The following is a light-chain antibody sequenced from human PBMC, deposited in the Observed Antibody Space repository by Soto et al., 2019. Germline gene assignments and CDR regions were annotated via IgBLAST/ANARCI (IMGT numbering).Light chain of an antibody. Sequence: QPVLTQPPSVSGAPGQTITISCTGSSSNIGADFGVHWYQQLPGAAPKLVIFVNTNRPSGVPDRFSGSKSGTSASLAITGLQAEDEADYYCQSYDRSLSGGVFGTGTKVTVL. CDR1: SSNIGADFG. V-gene: IGLV1-40*01. J-gene: IGLJ3*02. CDR3: QSYDRSLSGGV. CDR2: VNT.